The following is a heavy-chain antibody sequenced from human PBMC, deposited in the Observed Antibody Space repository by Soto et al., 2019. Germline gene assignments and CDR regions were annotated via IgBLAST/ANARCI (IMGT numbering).Heavy chain of an antibody. CDR1: GFTFSSYA. V-gene: IGHV3-23*01. J-gene: IGHJ5*02. Sequence: PGGSLRLSCAASGFTFSSYAMSWVRQAPGKGLEWVSAISGSGGSTYYADSVKGRFTISRDNSKNTLYLQMNSLRAEDTAVYYCAKDRRMAYYDILTGYSLDPWGQGTRVTVS. CDR2: ISGSGGST. D-gene: IGHD3-9*01. CDR3: AKDRRMAYYDILTGYSLDP.